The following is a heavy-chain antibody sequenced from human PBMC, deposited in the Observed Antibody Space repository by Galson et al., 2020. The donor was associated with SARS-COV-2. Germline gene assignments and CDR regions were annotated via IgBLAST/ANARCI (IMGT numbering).Heavy chain of an antibody. CDR2: IWFDGTNK. D-gene: IGHD2-8*02. J-gene: IGHJ3*01. V-gene: IGHV3-33*01. CDR1: GFTLSAYV. CDR3: TSELLGHTDFDV. Sequence: TGGSLRISCAASGFTLSAYVMHWVRQAPGKGLEWVALIWFDGTNKYYADSVKGRFTISRDNSKNTLFLEMNSLRAEDTAIYFCTSELLGHTDFDVWGQGTVVTVSS.